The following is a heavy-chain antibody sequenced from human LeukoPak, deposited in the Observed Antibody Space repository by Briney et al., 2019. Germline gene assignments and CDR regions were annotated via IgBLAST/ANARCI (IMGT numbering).Heavy chain of an antibody. D-gene: IGHD3-3*01. Sequence: HPGGSLRLSCAASGFTFDDYAMHWVRQAPGKGLEWVSGISWNSGSIGYADSVKGRFTISRDNAKNSLYLQMNSLRAEDMALYYCAKSIAVTIFGVVTPDAFDIWGQGTMVTVSS. CDR2: ISWNSGSI. J-gene: IGHJ3*02. CDR3: AKSIAVTIFGVVTPDAFDI. V-gene: IGHV3-9*03. CDR1: GFTFDDYA.